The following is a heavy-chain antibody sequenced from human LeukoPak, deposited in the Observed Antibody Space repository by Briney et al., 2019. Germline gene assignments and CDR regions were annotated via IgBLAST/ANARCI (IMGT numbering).Heavy chain of an antibody. D-gene: IGHD5-24*01. J-gene: IGHJ4*02. Sequence: GGSLRLSCAASGFTFSSYAMSWVRQAPGKGLEWVSAISGSGGRIYYGASVKGRFTISRDNSKNTLNLQMNSLRAEDTAVYYCAKDDRWLQFCCWGQGTLVTVSA. V-gene: IGHV3-23*01. CDR3: AKDDRWLQFCC. CDR2: ISGSGGRI. CDR1: GFTFSSYA.